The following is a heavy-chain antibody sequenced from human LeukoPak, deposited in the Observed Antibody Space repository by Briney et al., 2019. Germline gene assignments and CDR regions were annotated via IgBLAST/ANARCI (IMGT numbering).Heavy chain of an antibody. D-gene: IGHD2-15*01. CDR3: ANRGSRYCSGGSCPFDY. Sequence: PGGSLRLSCAASGFTFSSYAMHWVRQGPGKGLEWVAVISYDGSNKYYAGSVKGRFTISRDNSKNTLYLQMNSLRVEDTAVYFCANRGSRYCSGGSCPFDYWGQGTLVTVSS. V-gene: IGHV3-30*18. J-gene: IGHJ4*02. CDR1: GFTFSSYA. CDR2: ISYDGSNK.